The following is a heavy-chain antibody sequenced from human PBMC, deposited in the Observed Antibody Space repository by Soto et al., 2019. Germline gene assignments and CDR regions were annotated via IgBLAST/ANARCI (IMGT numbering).Heavy chain of an antibody. V-gene: IGHV1-18*01. CDR1: GYTFTSYG. J-gene: IGHJ5*02. Sequence: ASVKVSCKASGYTFTSYGISWVRQAPGQGLEWMGWISAYNGNTNYAQKLQGRVTMTTDTSTSTAYMELRSLRSDDTAVYYCASGAWASYASSGYLRDWLDTWGQGTLVTVSS. D-gene: IGHD3-22*01. CDR2: ISAYNGNT. CDR3: ASGAWASYASSGYLRDWLDT.